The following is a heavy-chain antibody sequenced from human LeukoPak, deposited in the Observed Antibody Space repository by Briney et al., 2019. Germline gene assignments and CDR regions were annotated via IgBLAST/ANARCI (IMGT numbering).Heavy chain of an antibody. CDR1: GGSISSGGYY. CDR2: IYYSGST. J-gene: IGHJ6*02. CDR3: ARSLYDFWSGFVRYYYYGMDV. D-gene: IGHD3-3*01. V-gene: IGHV4-31*03. Sequence: SETLSLTCTISGGSISSGGYYWSWIRQHPGKGLEWIGYIYYSGSTYYNPSLKSRVTISVDTSKNQFSLKLSSVTAADTAVYYCARSLYDFWSGFVRYYYYGMDVWGQGTTVTVSS.